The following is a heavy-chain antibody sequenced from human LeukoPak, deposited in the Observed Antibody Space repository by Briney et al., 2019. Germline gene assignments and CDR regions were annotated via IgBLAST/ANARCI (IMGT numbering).Heavy chain of an antibody. CDR2: FYTSGST. Sequence: SETLSLTCTVSGASITSYYWSWIRQPAGKGLEWIGRFYTSGSTNYSPSLKSRVTMSVDTSKNQFSLKLSSVTAADTAVYYCASHSSGSPYYYYMDVWGKGTTVTVSS. V-gene: IGHV4-4*07. J-gene: IGHJ6*03. CDR1: GASITSYY. D-gene: IGHD6-19*01. CDR3: ASHSSGSPYYYYMDV.